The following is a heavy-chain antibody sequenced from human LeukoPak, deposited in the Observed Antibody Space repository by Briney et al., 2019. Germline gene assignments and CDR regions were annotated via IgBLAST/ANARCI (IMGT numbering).Heavy chain of an antibody. CDR3: ARGGTIQLWLTAAYLDY. CDR2: INHSGST. V-gene: IGHV4-34*01. D-gene: IGHD5-18*01. CDR1: GGSFSGYY. Sequence: TSQTLSLTCAVYGGSFSGYYWSWIRQPPGKGLEWIGEINHSGSTNYNPSLKSRVTISVDTSKNQFSLKLSSVTAADTAVYYCARGGTIQLWLTAAYLDYWGQGTLVTVSS. J-gene: IGHJ4*02.